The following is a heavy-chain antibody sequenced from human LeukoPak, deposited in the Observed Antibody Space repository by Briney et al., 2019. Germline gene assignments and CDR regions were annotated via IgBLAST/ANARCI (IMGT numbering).Heavy chain of an antibody. CDR2: MNPNSGGT. V-gene: IGHV1-2*04. D-gene: IGHD2-21*02. Sequence: ASVKVSCKASGYTFTSYDINWVRQATGQGLEWMGWMNPNSGGTNYAQKFQGWVTMTRDTSISTAYMELSRLRSDDTAVYYCASSRIGAYCGGDCAEPFDYWGQGTLVTVSS. CDR3: ASSRIGAYCGGDCAEPFDY. J-gene: IGHJ4*02. CDR1: GYTFTSYD.